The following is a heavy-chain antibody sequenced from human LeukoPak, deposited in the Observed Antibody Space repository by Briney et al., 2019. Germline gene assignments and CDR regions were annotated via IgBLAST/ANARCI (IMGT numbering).Heavy chain of an antibody. CDR1: GFTFSSYG. V-gene: IGHV3-33*01. J-gene: IGHJ6*02. CDR2: IWYDGSNK. CDR3: ARGRDSSWYGYYYYYGMDV. Sequence: GGSLRLSCAASGFTFSSYGMHGVRQAPGKGLEWVAVIWYDGSNKYYADSVKGRFTISRDNSKNTLYLQMNSLRAEDTAVYYCARGRDSSWYGYYYYYGMDVWGQGTTVTVSS. D-gene: IGHD6-13*01.